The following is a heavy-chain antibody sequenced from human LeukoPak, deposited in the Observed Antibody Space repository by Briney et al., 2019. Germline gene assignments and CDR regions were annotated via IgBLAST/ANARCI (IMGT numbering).Heavy chain of an antibody. CDR2: ISSSSSYI. J-gene: IGHJ6*03. CDR3: VRGEYSYGPLDYYYYMDV. D-gene: IGHD5-18*01. CDR1: GFTVITND. Sequence: GGSLRLSCAASGFTVITNDMTWVRQAPGKGLEWVSSISSSSSYIYYADSVKGRFTISRDNAKNSLSLQMKSLRAEDTAVYYCVRGEYSYGPLDYYYYMDVWGKGTTVTVSS. V-gene: IGHV3-21*01.